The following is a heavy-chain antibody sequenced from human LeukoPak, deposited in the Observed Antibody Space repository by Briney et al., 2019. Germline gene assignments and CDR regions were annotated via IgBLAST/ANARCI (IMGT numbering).Heavy chain of an antibody. D-gene: IGHD3-3*01. V-gene: IGHV4-39*01. CDR1: GGSISSSSYY. CDR3: ARHGGTYYDFWSGLLGDYYYHGMDV. J-gene: IGHJ6*02. Sequence: SETLSLTCTVSGGSISSSSYYWGWIRQPPGKGLEWIGSIYYSGSTYYNPSLKSRVTISVDTSKNQFSLKLSSVTAADTAVYYCARHGGTYYDFWSGLLGDYYYHGMDVWGQGTTVTVSS. CDR2: IYYSGST.